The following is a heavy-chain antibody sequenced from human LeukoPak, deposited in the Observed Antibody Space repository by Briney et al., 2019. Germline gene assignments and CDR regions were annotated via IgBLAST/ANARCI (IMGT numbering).Heavy chain of an antibody. CDR1: GGTFSSYA. D-gene: IGHD3-3*01. V-gene: IGHV1-69*13. Sequence: ASVKISCKASGGTFSSYAISWVRQAPGQGLEWMGGIIPIFGTANYAQKFQGRVTITADESTSTPYMELSSLRSEDTAVYYCARDPTSYYDFWSGYYIWGQGTLVTVSS. CDR3: ARDPTSYYDFWSGYYI. J-gene: IGHJ4*02. CDR2: IIPIFGTA.